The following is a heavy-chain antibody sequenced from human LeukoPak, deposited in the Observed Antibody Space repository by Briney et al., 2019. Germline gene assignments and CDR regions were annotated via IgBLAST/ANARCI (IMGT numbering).Heavy chain of an antibody. CDR2: IWYGGSNK. V-gene: IGHV3-33*01. D-gene: IGHD6-19*01. CDR1: GFTISSYG. CDR3: ARDLGDAIAVAGQDWYYGMDV. J-gene: IGHJ6*02. Sequence: TGGSLRLSCAASGFTISSYGMHWVRQAPGKGLEWVAVIWYGGSNKYYADSVKGRFTISRDNSKNTLYLQMNSLRAEDTAVYYCARDLGDAIAVAGQDWYYGMDVWGQGTTVTVSS.